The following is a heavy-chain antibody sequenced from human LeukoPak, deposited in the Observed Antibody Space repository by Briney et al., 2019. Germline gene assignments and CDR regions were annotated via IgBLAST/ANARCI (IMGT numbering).Heavy chain of an antibody. D-gene: IGHD6-13*01. Sequence: PSETLSLTCTVSDGSISSSSYYWGWIRQPPGKGLEWIGSTYYSGSTYYNPSIKSRVTISVDTSKNQFSLKLSSVTAADTAVYYCARQTGIAVAGVDYWGQGTLVSVST. CDR3: ARQTGIAVAGVDY. V-gene: IGHV4-39*01. CDR2: TYYSGST. J-gene: IGHJ4*02. CDR1: DGSISSSSYY.